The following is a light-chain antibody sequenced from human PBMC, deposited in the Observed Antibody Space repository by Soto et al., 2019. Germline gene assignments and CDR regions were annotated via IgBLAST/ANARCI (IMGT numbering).Light chain of an antibody. Sequence: EILLTQSPDTLSLSPGERATLSCRASQSVSSSYLAWYQQKPGQAPRLLIYGASSRATGIPARFSGSGSGTDFTLTISSLEPEDFAVYYCHQYGSSPWTFGQGTKVDIK. CDR3: HQYGSSPWT. CDR2: GAS. V-gene: IGKV3-20*01. J-gene: IGKJ1*01. CDR1: QSVSSSY.